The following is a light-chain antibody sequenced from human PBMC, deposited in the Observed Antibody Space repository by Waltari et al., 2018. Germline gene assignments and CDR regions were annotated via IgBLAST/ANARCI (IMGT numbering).Light chain of an antibody. Sequence: DIVMTQSPDSLAVSLGERATINCKSSQSVLYSSNNKNYLAWYQQKPGQPPKLLIYWASTRESVVPDRFSGSGSGTDFTLTISSLQAEDVAVYYCQQYYSTPPAFGGGTKVGIK. V-gene: IGKV4-1*01. CDR1: QSVLYSSNNKNY. J-gene: IGKJ4*01. CDR3: QQYYSTPPA. CDR2: WAS.